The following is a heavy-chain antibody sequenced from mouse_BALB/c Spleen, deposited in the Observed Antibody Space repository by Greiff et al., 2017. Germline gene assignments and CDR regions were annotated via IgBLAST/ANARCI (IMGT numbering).Heavy chain of an antibody. CDR1: GYTFTSYW. Sequence: QVQLQQPGAELVKPGASVKMSCKASGYTFTSYWMHWVKQRPGQGLEWIGVIDPSDSYTSYNQKFKGKATLTVDTSSSTAYMQLSSLTSEDSAVYYCARNDGYYGGFDYWGQGTTLTVSS. J-gene: IGHJ2*01. D-gene: IGHD2-3*01. V-gene: IGHV1-59*01. CDR3: ARNDGYYGGFDY. CDR2: IDPSDSYT.